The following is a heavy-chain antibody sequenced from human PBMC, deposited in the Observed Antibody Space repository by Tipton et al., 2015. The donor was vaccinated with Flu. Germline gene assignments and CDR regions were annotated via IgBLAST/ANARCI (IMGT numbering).Heavy chain of an antibody. CDR1: GYTFTSYN. Sequence: QVQLVQSGAEVKKPGASVKVSCKASGYTFTSYNIHWVRQAPGQGPEWMGIIYPSGGGTTYAQRFQGRVTLTRDKSTSTVYMELSSLRSEDTAFYYCARDRGFGAYTFDYWGQGTLVTVSS. J-gene: IGHJ4*02. V-gene: IGHV1-46*01. D-gene: IGHD3-10*01. CDR2: IYPSGGGT. CDR3: ARDRGFGAYTFDY.